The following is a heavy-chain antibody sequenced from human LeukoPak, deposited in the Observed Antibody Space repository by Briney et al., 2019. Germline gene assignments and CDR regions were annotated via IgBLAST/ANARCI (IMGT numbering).Heavy chain of an antibody. Sequence: PSETLSHTCTVSGGSISSYYWSWIRQPPGKGLEWIGYIYYSGSTNYNPSLKSRVTISVDTSKNQFSLKLSSVTAADTAVYYCASSGWLPALDYWGQGTLVTVAS. CDR3: ASSGWLPALDY. CDR1: GGSISSYY. D-gene: IGHD6-19*01. CDR2: IYYSGST. J-gene: IGHJ4*02. V-gene: IGHV4-59*01.